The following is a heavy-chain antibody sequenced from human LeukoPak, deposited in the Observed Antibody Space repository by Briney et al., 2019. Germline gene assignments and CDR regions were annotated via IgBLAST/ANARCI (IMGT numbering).Heavy chain of an antibody. CDR3: ARGDDYGGNSGVFGY. D-gene: IGHD4-23*01. CDR2: IYSGGST. Sequence: PGGSLRLSCAASGFTFSSNYMSWVRQAPGKGLEWVSVIYSGGSTYYSDSVKGRFTISRDNSKNTLYLQMNSLRAEYTAVYYCARGDDYGGNSGVFGYWGQGTLVTVSS. J-gene: IGHJ4*02. CDR1: GFTFSSNY. V-gene: IGHV3-53*01.